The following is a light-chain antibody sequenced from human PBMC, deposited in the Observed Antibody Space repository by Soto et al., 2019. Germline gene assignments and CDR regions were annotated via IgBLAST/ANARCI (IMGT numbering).Light chain of an antibody. CDR2: AAS. J-gene: IGKJ4*01. Sequence: AIQMTQSPSSLSASVGDRVTVTCRASQDIRSDVGWYQQKPGQAPKVLMYAASRLHSGVASRFSGSESGTSFVRTISSLQPEDVATYYCLQNNNYPLTVGGGTKVDIK. CDR1: QDIRSD. CDR3: LQNNNYPLT. V-gene: IGKV1-6*01.